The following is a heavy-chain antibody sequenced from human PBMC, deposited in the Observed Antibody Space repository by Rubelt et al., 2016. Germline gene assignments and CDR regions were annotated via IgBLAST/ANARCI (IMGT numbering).Heavy chain of an antibody. CDR2: INAGKGNT. J-gene: IGHJ4*02. CDR1: G. V-gene: IGHV1-3*01. D-gene: IGHD6-19*01. CDR3: ARDEFDVRFHSSGWNSFDY. Sequence: GMHWARQTPGQRLEWMGWINAGKGNTKYSQKFQGRVTISRDTSASTAYMELSSLRSEDTAIYYCARDEFDVRFHSSGWNSFDYWGQGTLVTVSS.